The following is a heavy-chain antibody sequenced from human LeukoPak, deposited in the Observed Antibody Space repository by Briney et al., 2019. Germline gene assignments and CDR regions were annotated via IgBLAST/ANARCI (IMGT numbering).Heavy chain of an antibody. Sequence: SETLSLTCTVSGGSFSSSPNYWGWIRQPPGKGLEWIGNIYYSGSTYYKPSLESRVTISVDTSKNQFSLKLSSVTAADTAVYYCAGAPPRITMTRSASVDAFDIWGQGTMVTVSS. V-gene: IGHV4-39*07. CDR1: GGSFSSSPNY. D-gene: IGHD3-22*01. CDR2: IYYSGST. J-gene: IGHJ3*02. CDR3: AGAPPRITMTRSASVDAFDI.